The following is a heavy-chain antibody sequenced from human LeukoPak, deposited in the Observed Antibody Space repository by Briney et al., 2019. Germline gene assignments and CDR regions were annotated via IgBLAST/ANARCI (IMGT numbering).Heavy chain of an antibody. V-gene: IGHV3-30*02. D-gene: IGHD3-10*01. CDR3: AKGWFGEFDY. Sequence: GGSLRLSCAASGFTFSSYGMHWLRQAHGKGLEWVAFIRYDGSNKYYADSVKGRFTISRDNSKNTLYLQMNSLRAEDTAVYYCAKGWFGEFDYWGQGTLVTVSS. CDR1: GFTFSSYG. J-gene: IGHJ4*02. CDR2: IRYDGSNK.